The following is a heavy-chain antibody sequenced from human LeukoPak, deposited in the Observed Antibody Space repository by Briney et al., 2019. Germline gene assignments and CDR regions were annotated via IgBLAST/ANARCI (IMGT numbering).Heavy chain of an antibody. D-gene: IGHD4-17*01. V-gene: IGHV1-18*01. CDR3: ARIAYGDPLHYYYYYGMDV. J-gene: IGHJ6*02. CDR2: ISAYNGNT. CDR1: GYTFTSYG. Sequence: ASVKVSCKASGYTFTSYGISWVRQAPGQGLEWMGWISAYNGNTNYAQKLQGRVTMTTDTSTSTAYMELRSLRSDDTAVYYCARIAYGDPLHYYYYYGMDVWGQGTTVTVS.